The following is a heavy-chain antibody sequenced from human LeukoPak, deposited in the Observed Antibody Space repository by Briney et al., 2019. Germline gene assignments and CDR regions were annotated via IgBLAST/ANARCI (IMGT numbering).Heavy chain of an antibody. J-gene: IGHJ5*02. D-gene: IGHD3-10*01. CDR3: ARLAGGELVLRFDP. CDR1: GGSISSSSYY. CDR2: IYYSGST. Sequence: SETLSLTCTVSGGSISSSSYYWGWIRQPPGKGLEWIGSIYYSGSTYYNPSLKSRVTISVDTSKNQFSLKLSSETAADTAVYYCARLAGGELVLRFDPWGQGTLVTVSS. V-gene: IGHV4-39*01.